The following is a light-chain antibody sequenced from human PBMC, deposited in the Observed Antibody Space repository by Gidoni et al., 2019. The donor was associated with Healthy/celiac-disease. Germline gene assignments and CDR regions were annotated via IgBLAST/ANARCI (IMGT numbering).Light chain of an antibody. CDR2: AAS. J-gene: IGKJ5*01. V-gene: IGKV1-9*01. Sequence: DIQLTQSPSLLSASVGDRVTITCWASPGISSYLAWYQQKPGKAPKLLIYAASTLQSGVPSRFIGSGSGTEFTLTISSLQPEDFATYYCQQLNSYPPDFGQGTRLEIK. CDR1: PGISSY. CDR3: QQLNSYPPD.